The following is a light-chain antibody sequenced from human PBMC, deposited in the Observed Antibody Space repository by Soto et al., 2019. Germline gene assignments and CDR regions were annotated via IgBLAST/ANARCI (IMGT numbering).Light chain of an antibody. J-gene: IGLJ1*01. Sequence: QSALTQPRSVSGSPGQSVTISCTGTSSDVGSYKDVSWYQHHPGKVPKLMIYEINKRPSGVPDRFSGSKSGNTASLTVSGLQAEDEADYYCSSFAGSNNFPYVFGTGTKVTVL. CDR3: SSFAGSNNFPYV. V-gene: IGLV2-8*01. CDR1: SSDVGSYKD. CDR2: EIN.